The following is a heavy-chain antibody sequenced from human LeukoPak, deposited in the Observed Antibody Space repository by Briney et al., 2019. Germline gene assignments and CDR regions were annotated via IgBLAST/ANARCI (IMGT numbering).Heavy chain of an antibody. CDR3: ARDDYGDYFDY. CDR2: ISAHNGNT. Sequence: ASVKLSCKASGYIFSNYGISWLRQAPGQGLEWMGWISAHNGNTNYAQKLQGRVTMTTDTSTSTAYMELRSLKSDDTAVYYCARDDYGDYFDYWGQGTLVTVSS. CDR1: GYIFSNYG. J-gene: IGHJ4*02. D-gene: IGHD4-17*01. V-gene: IGHV1-18*01.